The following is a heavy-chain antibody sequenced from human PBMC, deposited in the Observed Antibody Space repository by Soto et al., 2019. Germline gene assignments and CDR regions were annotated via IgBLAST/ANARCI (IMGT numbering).Heavy chain of an antibody. CDR2: INTDGSGT. CDR3: ARDRQGPQHYFEY. Sequence: PGGSLRLSCAASGFTFSSDWMHWVRQAPGKGLVWVSRINTDGSGTTYADSVKGRFTISRDNAKNMVYLQMNSLRAEDTAVYYCARDRQGPQHYFEYWGLGNMVTVSS. V-gene: IGHV3-74*01. CDR1: GFTFSSDW. J-gene: IGHJ4*02. D-gene: IGHD6-6*01.